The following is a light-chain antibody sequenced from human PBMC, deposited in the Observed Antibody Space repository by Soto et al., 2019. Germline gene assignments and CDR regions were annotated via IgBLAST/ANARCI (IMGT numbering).Light chain of an antibody. V-gene: IGLV1-40*01. Sequence: QSVLTQPPSVSGAPGQRVTISCTGSSSNTGAGYNVPWYQQLPGTAPKLLIFDNRHRPSGVPDRFSGSKSGTSASLAITGLQAEDEGDYYCQSYDSSLSGSWVFGGGTKLTVL. CDR3: QSYDSSLSGSWV. CDR1: SSNTGAGYN. J-gene: IGLJ3*02. CDR2: DNR.